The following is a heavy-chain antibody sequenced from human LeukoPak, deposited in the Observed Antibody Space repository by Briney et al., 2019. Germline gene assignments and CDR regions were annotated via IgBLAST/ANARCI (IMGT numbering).Heavy chain of an antibody. Sequence: TSETLSLTCTVSGGSISSSSYYWGWIRQPPGKGLEWIGSIYYSGSTYYNPSLKSRVTISVDKSKNQFSLKLSSVTAADTAVYYCARVSSGATTVDYWGQGTLVTVSS. D-gene: IGHD1-26*01. CDR1: GGSISSSSYY. V-gene: IGHV4-39*07. J-gene: IGHJ4*02. CDR2: IYYSGST. CDR3: ARVSSGATTVDY.